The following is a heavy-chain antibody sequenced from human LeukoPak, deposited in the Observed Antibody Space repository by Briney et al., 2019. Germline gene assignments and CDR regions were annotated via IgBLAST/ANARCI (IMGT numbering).Heavy chain of an antibody. CDR1: GFTFNTYN. V-gene: IGHV3-21*06. Sequence: AGGSLRLSCAASGFTFNTYNMNWVREAPGRGLEWVASISSSSSFIYYADSVRGRFTLSRDNAKNSLYLQMNSLRAEDTAVYYCARRPLGSGWHFDYWGQGTLVTVSS. CDR2: ISSSSSFI. D-gene: IGHD6-19*01. CDR3: ARRPLGSGWHFDY. J-gene: IGHJ4*02.